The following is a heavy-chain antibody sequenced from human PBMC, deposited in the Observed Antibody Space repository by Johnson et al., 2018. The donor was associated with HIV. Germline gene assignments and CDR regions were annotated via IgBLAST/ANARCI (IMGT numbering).Heavy chain of an antibody. Sequence: QVLLVESGGGVVQPGGSLKLSCAASGFNFSKYGMHWVRQAPGKGLEWVAVIWYDGSKKHYADSVKGRFTISRDNSKNTLYLQMNSLRAEDTAVYYCAKDLSGYSYGYGAFDIWGQGTMVTVSS. CDR1: GFNFSKYG. D-gene: IGHD5-18*01. CDR2: IWYDGSKK. CDR3: AKDLSGYSYGYGAFDI. J-gene: IGHJ3*02. V-gene: IGHV3-33*06.